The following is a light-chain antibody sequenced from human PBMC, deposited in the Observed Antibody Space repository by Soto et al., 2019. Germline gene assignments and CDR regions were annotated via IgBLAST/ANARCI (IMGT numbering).Light chain of an antibody. V-gene: IGKV3-15*01. CDR2: GAS. CDR3: QQYNDWPLT. J-gene: IGKJ3*01. Sequence: EVVMTQSPATLSVSPGERATLSCRASQSVSSNLAWYQQKPGQVPRLLIYGASTRATGISARFSGSGSGTGFTLTISSLQPEDFAVYYCQQYNDWPLTFGPGTKVDIK. CDR1: QSVSSN.